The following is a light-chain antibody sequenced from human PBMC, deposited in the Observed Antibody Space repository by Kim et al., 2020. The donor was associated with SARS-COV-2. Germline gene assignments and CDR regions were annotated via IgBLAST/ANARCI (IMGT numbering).Light chain of an antibody. CDR1: QSINSL. CDR3: QQYNSYLYT. J-gene: IGKJ2*01. Sequence: SASVGDRVPITCRASQSINSLLAWYQQKPGKAPKLLIYKASSLESGVPSRFSGSGSGTEFTLTISSLQPDDFATYYCQQYNSYLYTFGQGTKLEI. CDR2: KAS. V-gene: IGKV1-5*03.